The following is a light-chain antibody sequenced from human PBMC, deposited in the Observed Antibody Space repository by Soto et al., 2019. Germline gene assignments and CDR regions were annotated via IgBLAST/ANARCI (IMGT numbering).Light chain of an antibody. CDR1: QSVSIN. CDR2: GAS. J-gene: IGKJ1*01. CDR3: QQYESSPQT. Sequence: EIVMTQSPGTLSVSPGERATLSCRASQSVSINLAWYQHKPGQGPRLLIYGASTRATGIPARFSGSGSGTEFTLTISSLQSEDFAVYYCQQYESSPQTFGRGTKVEIK. V-gene: IGKV3-15*01.